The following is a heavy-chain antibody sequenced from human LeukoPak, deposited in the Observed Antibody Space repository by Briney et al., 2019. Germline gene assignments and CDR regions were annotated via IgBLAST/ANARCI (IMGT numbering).Heavy chain of an antibody. V-gene: IGHV1-2*02. CDR2: INPNSGGT. J-gene: IGHJ4*02. D-gene: IGHD4-17*01. CDR3: ATLTTVTTALYYFDY. Sequence: GESLKVSCKASGYTFTGYYMHWVRQAPGQGLEWMGWINPNSGGTNYAQKFQGRVTMTRDTSISTAYMELSRLRSDDTAVYYCATLTTVTTALYYFDYWGQGTLVTVSS. CDR1: GYTFTGYY.